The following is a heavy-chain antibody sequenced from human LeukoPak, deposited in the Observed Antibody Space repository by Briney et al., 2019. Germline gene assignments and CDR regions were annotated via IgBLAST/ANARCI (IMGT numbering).Heavy chain of an antibody. J-gene: IGHJ6*03. CDR1: GFTFSSYS. V-gene: IGHV3-21*01. D-gene: IGHD3-10*01. CDR2: ISVSSSYI. CDR3: TRDGLGVSNYYFYYMDV. Sequence: GGSLRLSCTASGFTFSSYSMNWVRQAPGKGLEWVSSISVSSSYIYYADSVKGRFTISRDDAKNSLYLQMNALRAEDTAVYYCTRDGLGVSNYYFYYMDVWGKGTAVTVSS.